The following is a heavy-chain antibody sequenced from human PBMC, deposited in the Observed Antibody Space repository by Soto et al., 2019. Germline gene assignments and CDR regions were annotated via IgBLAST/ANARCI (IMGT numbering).Heavy chain of an antibody. CDR1: GFTFSNYD. CDR2: ISATGGAT. D-gene: IGHD2-2*01. CDR3: AKGEHDTYALSFDY. Sequence: EVQLLESGGGLVQPGGSLRLTCSASGFTFSNYDMSWVRQAPGKGLEWVAFISATGGATYYAGSVRARFTISRDNSKNTLFLQMNSLRADDTAVYYCAKGEHDTYALSFDYWGQGTLVTVSS. V-gene: IGHV3-23*01. J-gene: IGHJ4*01.